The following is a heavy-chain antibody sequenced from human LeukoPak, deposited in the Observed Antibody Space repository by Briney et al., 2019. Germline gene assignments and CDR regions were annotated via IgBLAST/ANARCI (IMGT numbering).Heavy chain of an antibody. D-gene: IGHD4-23*01. CDR3: ARASPSTVVTSDDAFDI. CDR1: GFTFSNYW. V-gene: IGHV3-74*01. CDR2: INPDGSTT. J-gene: IGHJ3*02. Sequence: GGSLRLSCAASGFTFSNYWMHWVRQDPGKGLVWVSFINPDGSTTNYADSVKGRFTISRDNAKNALYLQMNSLRAEDTAVYYCARASPSTVVTSDDAFDIWGQGTMVTVSS.